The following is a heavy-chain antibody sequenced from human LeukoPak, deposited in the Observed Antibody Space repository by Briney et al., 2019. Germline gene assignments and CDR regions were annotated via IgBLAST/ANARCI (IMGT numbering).Heavy chain of an antibody. J-gene: IGHJ4*02. CDR2: IKEDGSSK. D-gene: IGHD5-18*01. V-gene: IGHV3-7*01. CDR1: GFTFSSYW. Sequence: GGSLRLSCAASGFTFSSYWMNWVRQAPGKGLEWVANIKEDGSSKYYVDSVKGRFAISRDNAKNSLYLQMNSLRAEDTAVYYCAREKDTSLAPYFDYWGQGTLVTVSS. CDR3: AREKDTSLAPYFDY.